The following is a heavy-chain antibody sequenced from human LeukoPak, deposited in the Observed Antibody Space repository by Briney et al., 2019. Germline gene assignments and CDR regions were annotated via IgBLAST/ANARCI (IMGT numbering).Heavy chain of an antibody. CDR1: GFTFSTYY. J-gene: IGHJ5*02. CDR2: IKQDGSEK. V-gene: IGHV3-7*01. D-gene: IGHD3-10*01. CDR3: ARESGYHGSGFDP. Sequence: GGSLRLSCAASGFTFSTYYMSWVRQAPGTGLEWVANIKQDGSEKYYVDSVKGRFTISRDNAKNSLYLQMNSLRAEDTAVYYCARESGYHGSGFDPWGQGTLVTVSS.